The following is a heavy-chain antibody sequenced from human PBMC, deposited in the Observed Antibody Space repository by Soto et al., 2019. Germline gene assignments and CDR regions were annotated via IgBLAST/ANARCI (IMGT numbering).Heavy chain of an antibody. CDR1: GFSLIDSGVG. D-gene: IGHD2-2*01. CDR2: IYWDDDK. V-gene: IGHV2-5*02. J-gene: IGHJ6*02. Sequence: QITLKESGPTLVKPTQTLTLTCTFSGFSLIDSGVGVGWVRQPPGQALEWLALIYWDDDKRYSPSLKSRLTITKHTSKNKVVLSMTNMEPVDTGTYYCALHPRAESLSGALYYNGLGVWGQGTTVTVSS. CDR3: ALHPRAESLSGALYYNGLGV.